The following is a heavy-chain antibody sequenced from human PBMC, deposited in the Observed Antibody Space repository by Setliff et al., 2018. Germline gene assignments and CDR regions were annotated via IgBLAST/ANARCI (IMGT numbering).Heavy chain of an antibody. CDR3: ARSDDNFQYPDY. Sequence: SETLSLTCSVSGASISSGNDFWNWIRQPAGKGLEWIGNIYTNGGTDYSPSLRSRVTISLGTSKNQFSLQLTSVTAADTAIYYCARSDDNFQYPDYWGQGTLVTISS. D-gene: IGHD1-1*01. V-gene: IGHV4-61*09. J-gene: IGHJ4*01. CDR1: GASISSGNDF. CDR2: IYTNGGT.